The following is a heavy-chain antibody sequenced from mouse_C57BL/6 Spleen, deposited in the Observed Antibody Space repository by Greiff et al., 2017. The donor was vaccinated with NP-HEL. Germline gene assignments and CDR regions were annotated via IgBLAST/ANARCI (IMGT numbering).Heavy chain of an antibody. J-gene: IGHJ3*01. CDR2: ISSGSSTI. V-gene: IGHV5-17*01. CDR3: AIYDYDGFAY. Sequence: EVKLMESGGGLVKPGGSLKLSCAASGFTFSDYGMHWVRQAPEKGLEWVAYISSGSSTIYYADTVKGRFTISRDNAKNTLFLQMTSLRSEDTAMYYCAIYDYDGFAYWGQGTLVTVSA. CDR1: GFTFSDYG. D-gene: IGHD2-4*01.